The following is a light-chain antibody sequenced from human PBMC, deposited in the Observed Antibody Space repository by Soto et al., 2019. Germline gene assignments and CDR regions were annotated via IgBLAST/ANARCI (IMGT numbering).Light chain of an antibody. CDR1: SSDVGAYNY. J-gene: IGLJ3*02. Sequence: QSARTQPASVSGSPGQSVTISCSGSSSDVGAYNYVSWYQRHPGKAPKLMIYDVTNRPSGVSNRFSGSKSGNTASLTISGLQAEDEADYFCSSYTSSSTVVFGGGTKVTVL. CDR2: DVT. CDR3: SSYTSSSTVV. V-gene: IGLV2-14*01.